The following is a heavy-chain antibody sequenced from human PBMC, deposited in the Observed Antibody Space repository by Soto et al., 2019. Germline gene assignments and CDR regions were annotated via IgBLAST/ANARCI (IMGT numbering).Heavy chain of an antibody. CDR1: GYTFTSYG. CDR3: ARDPVGGNWFDP. J-gene: IGHJ5*02. CDR2: INPYNGNT. D-gene: IGHD1-26*01. Sequence: GAPVKVSCKASGYTFTSYGISWVGQAPGQGLEWMGWINPYNGNTNYAQKLQGRVTMTTDTSTSTAYMELRSLRSDDTAVYYCARDPVGGNWFDPWGQGTLVTVSS. V-gene: IGHV1-18*01.